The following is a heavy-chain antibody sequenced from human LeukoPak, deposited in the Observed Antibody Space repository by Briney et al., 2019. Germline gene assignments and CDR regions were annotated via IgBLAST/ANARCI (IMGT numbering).Heavy chain of an antibody. J-gene: IGHJ4*02. D-gene: IGHD6-13*01. V-gene: IGHV3-23*01. CDR3: AKRPQYSDSWYYFEY. Sequence: GGSLRLSCAASGFTFSSYAMSWVRQAPGKGLEWVSTISGSGAYTYYADSMKGRFTVSRDNSKNTLFLQMNSLRAEDTAVYYCAKRPQYSDSWYYFEYWGQGTLVTVSS. CDR2: ISGSGAYT. CDR1: GFTFSSYA.